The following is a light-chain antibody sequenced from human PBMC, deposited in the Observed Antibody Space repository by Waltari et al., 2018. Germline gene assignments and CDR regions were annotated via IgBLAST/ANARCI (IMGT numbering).Light chain of an antibody. V-gene: IGKV2-30*01. CDR2: KVS. CDR3: LQAPIT. J-gene: IGKJ3*01. Sequence: PLFLPVTLGQPASISCRSTQRLENTDGNTYLDWFLQRPGQSPRRLIYKVSERDSGVPDRFSGIGSGSNFTLKISRVEAEDVGVYYCLQAPITFGPGTRVDIK. CDR1: QRLENTDGNTY.